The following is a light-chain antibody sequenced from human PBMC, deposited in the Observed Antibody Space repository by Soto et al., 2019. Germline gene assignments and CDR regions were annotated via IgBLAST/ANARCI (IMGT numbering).Light chain of an antibody. Sequence: QSVLTQPPSASGTPGQRVTISCSGSSSNIGSNYVYWYQQRPGTAPKLLIYRNNQRPSGVPDRFSGSKSGTSASLAISGLRSEDEADYYCAAWDDSLSGHVVFGGGTKVTVL. V-gene: IGLV1-47*01. J-gene: IGLJ2*01. CDR1: SSNIGSNY. CDR2: RNN. CDR3: AAWDDSLSGHVV.